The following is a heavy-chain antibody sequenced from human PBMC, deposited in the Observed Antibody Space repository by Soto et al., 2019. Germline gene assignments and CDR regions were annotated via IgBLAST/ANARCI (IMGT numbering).Heavy chain of an antibody. CDR3: SRYAGSSRPSIYYNYGMGV. Sequence: ETLSLTCTVSSGSIRSDYCSLIRQPPRKGLEWIGYIYYSGSTNYNASLKSRVTISVDTSKNQFCLKRSSVTAADTAVDYCSRYAGSSRPSIYYNYGMGVRDQGPTGAVSS. V-gene: IGHV4-59*01. D-gene: IGHD6-6*01. J-gene: IGHJ6*02. CDR1: SGSIRSDY. CDR2: IYYSGST.